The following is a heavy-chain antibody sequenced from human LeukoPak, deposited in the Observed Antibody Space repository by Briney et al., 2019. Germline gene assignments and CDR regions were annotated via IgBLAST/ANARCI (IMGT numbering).Heavy chain of an antibody. CDR3: ARRHSSGWYVFDY. CDR2: IRYDGSNT. CDR1: GFTFNSYS. V-gene: IGHV3-30*02. J-gene: IGHJ4*02. D-gene: IGHD6-19*01. Sequence: GGSLRLSCAASGFTFNSYSMNWVRQAPGKGLEWVAFIRYDGSNTYYADSVKGRFGISRDSSKNTLYLQMNSLRAEDTAVYYCARRHSSGWYVFDYWGQGTLVIVSS.